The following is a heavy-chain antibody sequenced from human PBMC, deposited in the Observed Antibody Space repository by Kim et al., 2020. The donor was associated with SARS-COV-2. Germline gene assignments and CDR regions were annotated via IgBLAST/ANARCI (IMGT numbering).Heavy chain of an antibody. J-gene: IGHJ4*02. Sequence: KNSQKFQGRVTITRETSASTAYMELSSLRSEDTAVYYCARADRGLASFDYWGQGTLVTVSS. CDR3: ARADRGLASFDY. D-gene: IGHD3-10*01. V-gene: IGHV1-3*01.